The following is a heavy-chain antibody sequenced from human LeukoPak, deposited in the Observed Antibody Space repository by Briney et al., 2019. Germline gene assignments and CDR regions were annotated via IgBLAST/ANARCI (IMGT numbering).Heavy chain of an antibody. D-gene: IGHD6-13*01. Sequence: SETLSLTCTVSGGSISSYYWSWIRQPAGKGLEWIGRIYTSGSTNYNPSLKSRVTMSVDTSKNQFSLKLSSVTAADTAVYYCARLTGIAAPGYYFDYWGQGTLVTVSS. CDR3: ARLTGIAAPGYYFDY. CDR2: IYTSGST. CDR1: GGSISSYY. J-gene: IGHJ4*02. V-gene: IGHV4-4*07.